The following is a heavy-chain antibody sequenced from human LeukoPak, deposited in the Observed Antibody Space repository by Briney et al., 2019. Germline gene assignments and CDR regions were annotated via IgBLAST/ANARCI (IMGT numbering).Heavy chain of an antibody. CDR3: AKDGFLHDYGDYGSAFDI. Sequence: GRSLRLSCAASGFTFSSYGMHWVRQAPGKGLEWVAVISYDGSNKYYADSVKGRFTISRDNSKNTLYLQMNSLRAEDTAVYYCAKDGFLHDYGDYGSAFDIWDQGTMVTVSS. CDR2: ISYDGSNK. D-gene: IGHD4-17*01. J-gene: IGHJ3*02. V-gene: IGHV3-30*18. CDR1: GFTFSSYG.